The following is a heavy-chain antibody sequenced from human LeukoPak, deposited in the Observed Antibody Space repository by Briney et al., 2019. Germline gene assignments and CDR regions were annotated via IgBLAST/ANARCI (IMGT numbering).Heavy chain of an antibody. Sequence: SGGSLRLSCAASGFTFDDYAMHWVRQAPGKGLEWVSLISGDGGSTYYADSEKGRFTISRDNSKNSLYLQMNSLRTEDTALYYCAKDPYYYDSSGYLDYWGQGTLVTVSS. D-gene: IGHD3-22*01. CDR1: GFTFDDYA. CDR3: AKDPYYYDSSGYLDY. V-gene: IGHV3-43*02. J-gene: IGHJ4*02. CDR2: ISGDGGST.